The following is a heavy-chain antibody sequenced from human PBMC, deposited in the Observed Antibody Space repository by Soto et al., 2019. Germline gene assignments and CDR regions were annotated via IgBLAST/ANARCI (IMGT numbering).Heavy chain of an antibody. J-gene: IGHJ4*03. CDR3: TRDPKGNSIGAFDC. CDR2: VTSGGDT. CDR1: AFTFSTYS. Sequence: GYLRLSCAAAAFTFSTYSLTWVRQALGKGLEWVAYVTSGGDTRYEDSLRDRFTISGDNLKNTLYLQMTSLRGEDTAVYYCTRDPKGNSIGAFDCCGPGTPVTVPS. V-gene: IGHV3-23*01. D-gene: IGHD1-1*01.